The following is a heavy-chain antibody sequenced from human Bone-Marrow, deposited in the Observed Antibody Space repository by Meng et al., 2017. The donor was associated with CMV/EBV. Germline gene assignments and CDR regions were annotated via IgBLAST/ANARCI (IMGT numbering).Heavy chain of an antibody. V-gene: IGHV1-8*01. CDR3: ARGGSSWRKYYYYGMDV. CDR1: GYTFTTYD. CDR2: MNPNSGNT. J-gene: IGHJ6*02. Sequence: ASVTVSCKASGYTFTTYDINWVRQATGQGLEWMGWMNPNSGNTGYAQKFQGRVTLTRVTSISTAYMELSSLRSEDTAVYYCARGGSSWRKYYYYGMDVWGQGTTVTVSS. D-gene: IGHD6-13*01.